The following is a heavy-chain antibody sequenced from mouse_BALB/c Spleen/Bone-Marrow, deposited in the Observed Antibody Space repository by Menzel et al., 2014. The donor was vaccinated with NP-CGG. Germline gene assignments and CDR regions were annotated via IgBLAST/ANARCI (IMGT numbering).Heavy chain of an antibody. CDR3: ARGSYYDPAWFAY. CDR1: GYTFTDYA. V-gene: IGHV1-67*01. Sequence: VQGVESGPELVRPGVSVKISCKGSGYTFTDYAMHWVKQSHAKSLEWIGVISTYSGNTNYNQKFKGKATMTVDKSSSTAYMELARLTSEDSAIYYCARGSYYDPAWFAYWGQGTLVTVSA. CDR2: ISTYSGNT. J-gene: IGHJ3*01. D-gene: IGHD2-4*01.